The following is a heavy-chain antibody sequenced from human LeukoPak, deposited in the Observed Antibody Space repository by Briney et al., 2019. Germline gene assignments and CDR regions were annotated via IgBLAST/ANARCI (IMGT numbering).Heavy chain of an antibody. CDR3: ASLNVDSSAYYYVPTWFDP. J-gene: IGHJ5*02. V-gene: IGHV3-7*01. CDR1: GFTFSSYW. D-gene: IGHD3-22*01. Sequence: GGSLRLSCAASGFTFSSYWMSWVRQAPGKGLEWVANIKQDGSEKFYVDSVKGRFTISRDNAKNSLSLQMNSLTAEDTAVYYCASLNVDSSAYYYVPTWFDPWGQGTLVTVSS. CDR2: IKQDGSEK.